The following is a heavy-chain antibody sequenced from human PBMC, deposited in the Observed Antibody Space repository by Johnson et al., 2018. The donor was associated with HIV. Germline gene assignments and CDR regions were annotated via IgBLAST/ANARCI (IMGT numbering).Heavy chain of an antibody. V-gene: IGHV3-7*01. Sequence: VQLVESGGGVVQPGRSLRLSCAASGFTFSNYALHWVRQAPGKGLGWVANIKQDGSEKSYVDSVKGRFTISRDNAKNSLYLQMNSLRTEDTALYYCARDFRSVGANDAFDIWGQGTMVTVSS. D-gene: IGHD1-26*01. J-gene: IGHJ3*02. CDR1: GFTFSNYA. CDR3: ARDFRSVGANDAFDI. CDR2: IKQDGSEK.